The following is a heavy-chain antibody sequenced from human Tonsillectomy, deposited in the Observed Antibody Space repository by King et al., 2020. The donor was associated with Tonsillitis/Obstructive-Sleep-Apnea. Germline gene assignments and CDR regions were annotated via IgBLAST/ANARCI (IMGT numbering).Heavy chain of an antibody. CDR1: GFIFSSYT. V-gene: IGHV3-23*01. J-gene: IGHJ3*02. D-gene: IGHD1-26*01. Sequence: VQLQESGGGLVQPGGSLRLSCAASGFIFSSYTMTWVRQAPGKGLEWVSGISGSGGSTYYADSVKGRFTISSDNSKHTLYLQMNTLRAEDTAVYYCAKLREGKDAFDIWGQGTMVTVSS. CDR3: AKLREGKDAFDI. CDR2: ISGSGGST.